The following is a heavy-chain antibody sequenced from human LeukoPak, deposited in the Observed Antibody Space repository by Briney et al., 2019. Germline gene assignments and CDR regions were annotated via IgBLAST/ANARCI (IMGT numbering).Heavy chain of an antibody. CDR3: AKNRVPTAITPDS. V-gene: IGHV3-30*18. D-gene: IGHD2-2*02. CDR1: GFTFSIYG. Sequence: GGSLRLSCAASGFTFSIYGMHWVRQAPGKGLEWVAVIPYDGSNKYYTDSVKGRFTISRDNSKNTLYLQMNSLRAEDTAVYYCAKNRVPTAITPDSWGQGTLVTVSS. CDR2: IPYDGSNK. J-gene: IGHJ5*01.